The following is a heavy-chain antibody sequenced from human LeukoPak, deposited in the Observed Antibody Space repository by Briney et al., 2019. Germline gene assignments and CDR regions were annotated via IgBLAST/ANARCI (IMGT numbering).Heavy chain of an antibody. CDR2: IFNTGNT. CDR3: ASRPADTTWYGVFDY. V-gene: IGHV4-59*11. D-gene: IGHD3-10*01. J-gene: IGHJ4*02. CDR1: GGSINSHY. Sequence: SQTLSLTCSVSGGSINSHYWSWIRQPPGKRLEWIGYIFNTGNTNYNPSLASRVTMSVDTSRAQFFLRLSPVTAADTAIYYCASRPADTTWYGVFDYWSQGTLVTVSS.